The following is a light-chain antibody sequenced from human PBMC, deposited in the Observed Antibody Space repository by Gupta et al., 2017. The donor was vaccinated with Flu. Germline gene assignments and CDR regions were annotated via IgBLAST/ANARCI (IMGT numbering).Light chain of an antibody. Sequence: DIQMTQSPSTLSASVGDRVTITCRASESIDNNLAWYQQKPGRAAKLLIYKASALDIGVPSRVTETGSGREFTLAISSLEPDEFATYYCQRYAILPITFGGGTKVEMK. J-gene: IGKJ4*01. CDR3: QRYAILPIT. CDR1: ESIDNN. V-gene: IGKV1-5*03. CDR2: KAS.